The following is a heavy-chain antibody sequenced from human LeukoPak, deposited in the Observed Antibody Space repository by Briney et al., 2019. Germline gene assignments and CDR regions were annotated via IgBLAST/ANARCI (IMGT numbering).Heavy chain of an antibody. V-gene: IGHV4-59*12. D-gene: IGHD5-18*01. CDR2: IYYSGTT. CDR1: GGSINGYH. Sequence: PSETLSLTCTVSGGSINGYHWTWIRQPPGKGLEWIAYIYYSGTTTYNPSLKSRVTISVDTPNNQFSLKLSSVTAADTAVYYCARGNSGYSYGRPFDYWGQGTLVTVSS. J-gene: IGHJ4*02. CDR3: ARGNSGYSYGRPFDY.